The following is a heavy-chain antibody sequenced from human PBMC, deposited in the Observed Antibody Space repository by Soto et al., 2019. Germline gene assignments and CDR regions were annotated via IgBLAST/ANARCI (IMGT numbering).Heavy chain of an antibody. Sequence: SETLSLTCAVYGGSFSGYYWSWIHQPPGKGLEWIGEINHSGSTNYNPSLKSRVTIAVDTSKNQFSLKLSSVTAADTAVYYCARVDTPCRNRDKWLLRCWFDPWGQGTLVTVSS. CDR3: ARVDTPCRNRDKWLLRCWFDP. V-gene: IGHV4-34*01. J-gene: IGHJ5*02. CDR1: GGSFSGYY. D-gene: IGHD3-22*01. CDR2: INHSGST.